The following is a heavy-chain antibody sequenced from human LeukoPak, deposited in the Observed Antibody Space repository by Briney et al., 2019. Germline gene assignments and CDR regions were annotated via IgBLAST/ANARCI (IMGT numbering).Heavy chain of an antibody. V-gene: IGHV3-23*01. CDR1: GFTFSSYA. Sequence: GGSLRLSCAASGFTFSSYAMSWVPQAPGKGLEWVSAIIGSGGSTYYADSVKGRFTISRDNSKNTLYLQMNSLRAEDTAVYYCANVRSSRHGNDVPYWGQGTLVTVSS. CDR3: ANVRSSRHGNDVPY. CDR2: IIGSGGST. J-gene: IGHJ4*02. D-gene: IGHD1-1*01.